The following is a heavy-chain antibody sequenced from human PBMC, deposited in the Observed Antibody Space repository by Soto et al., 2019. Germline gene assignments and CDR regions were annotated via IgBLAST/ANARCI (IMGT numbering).Heavy chain of an antibody. CDR2: FFYTGST. Sequence: QVQLQVSGPGLVKPSATLSLSCTVSTGSTNSFYWSWIRQPPGKGLQWLGYFFYTGSTNHNPSLKSRVTISLDMSSNQFSLRVSSVTAADTAMYYCARSRDGYNLNPIDQWGQGLLVTVSS. J-gene: IGHJ4*02. V-gene: IGHV4-59*01. CDR3: ARSRDGYNLNPIDQ. D-gene: IGHD5-12*01. CDR1: TGSTNSFY.